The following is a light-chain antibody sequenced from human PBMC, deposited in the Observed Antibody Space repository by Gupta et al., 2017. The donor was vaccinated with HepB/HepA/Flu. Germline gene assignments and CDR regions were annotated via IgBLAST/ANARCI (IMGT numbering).Light chain of an antibody. Sequence: DIQMTQSPSSLSASVGDRVTITCRPSQSISIYLNWYQQKVGKAPKLLMFGGSDLQSGVPSRFSDSRSGTDFTLTISRLQPEDFATYYCQQSYSAPKTLGQGTKLEIK. CDR2: GGS. V-gene: IGKV1-39*01. CDR3: QQSYSAPKT. J-gene: IGKJ2*01. CDR1: QSISIY.